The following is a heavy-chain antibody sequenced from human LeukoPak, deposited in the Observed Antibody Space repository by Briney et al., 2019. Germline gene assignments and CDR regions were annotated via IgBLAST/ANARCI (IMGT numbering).Heavy chain of an antibody. D-gene: IGHD6-13*01. J-gene: IGHJ6*02. CDR2: ISAYNGNT. CDR3: ARDTGYSSSWSYYYGMDV. Sequence: GASVKVSCKASGYAFTSYGISWVRQAPGQGLEWMGWISAYNGNTNYAQKLQGRVTMTTDTSTSTAYMELRSLRSDDTAVYYCARDTGYSSSWSYYYGMDVWGQGTTVTVSS. V-gene: IGHV1-18*01. CDR1: GYAFTSYG.